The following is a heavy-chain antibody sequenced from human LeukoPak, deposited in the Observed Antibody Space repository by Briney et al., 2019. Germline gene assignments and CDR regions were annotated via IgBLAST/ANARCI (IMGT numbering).Heavy chain of an antibody. CDR2: IYYSGST. V-gene: IGHV4-31*03. J-gene: IGHJ4*02. CDR3: ARVKASSLANYFDY. CDR1: GGSISSGGYC. Sequence: PSETLSLTCTVSGGSISSGGYCWSWIRQHPGKGLEWIGYIYYSGSTYYNPSLKSRVTISVDTSKSQFSLKLSSVTAADTAVYYCARVKASSLANYFDYWGQGTLVTVSS. D-gene: IGHD6-13*01.